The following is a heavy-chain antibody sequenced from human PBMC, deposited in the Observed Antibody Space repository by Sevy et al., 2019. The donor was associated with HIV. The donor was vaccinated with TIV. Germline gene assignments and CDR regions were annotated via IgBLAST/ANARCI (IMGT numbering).Heavy chain of an antibody. CDR1: GFTFSSYG. J-gene: IGHJ3*02. Sequence: GGSLRLSCAASGFTFSSYGMHWVRQAPGKGLEWVAVIWYDGSNKYYADSVKGRFTISRDNSKNTLYLQMNSLRAEDTAVYYCAGALGAFDIWGQGTMVTVSS. V-gene: IGHV3-33*01. CDR3: AGALGAFDI. D-gene: IGHD6-6*01. CDR2: IWYDGSNK.